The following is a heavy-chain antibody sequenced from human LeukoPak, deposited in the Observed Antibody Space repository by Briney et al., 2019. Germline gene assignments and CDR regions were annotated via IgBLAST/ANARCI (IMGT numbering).Heavy chain of an antibody. CDR2: IKQDGSEK. Sequence: GGSLRLSCAASGFTLSSYWMSWVRQAPGKGLEWVANIKQDGSEKYYVDSVKGRFTISRDNAKNSLYLQMNSLRAEDTAVYYCARDGSTTADYDYVWGSYRYRDYFDYWGQGTLVTVSS. CDR3: ARDGSTTADYDYVWGSYRYRDYFDY. J-gene: IGHJ4*02. V-gene: IGHV3-7*03. CDR1: GFTLSSYW. D-gene: IGHD3-16*02.